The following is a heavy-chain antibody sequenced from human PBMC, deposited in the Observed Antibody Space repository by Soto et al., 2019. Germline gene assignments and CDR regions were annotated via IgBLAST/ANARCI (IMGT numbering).Heavy chain of an antibody. J-gene: IGHJ4*02. CDR1: GFSLSTSGMR. CDR2: IDWDDDK. D-gene: IGHD2-21*01. V-gene: IGHV2-70*04. Sequence: SGPTLVNPTQTLTLTCTFSGFSLSTSGMRVGWIRQPPGKALEWLARIDWDDDKFYSTSLKTRLAISKDTSKNQVVLPMTNMDPVDTGTYYCARIQGGGAYYDSWGQGTMVTVSS. CDR3: ARIQGGGAYYDS.